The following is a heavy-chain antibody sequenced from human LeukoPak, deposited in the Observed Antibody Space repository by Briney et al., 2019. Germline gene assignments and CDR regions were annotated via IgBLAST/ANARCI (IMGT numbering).Heavy chain of an antibody. V-gene: IGHV3-21*01. J-gene: IGHJ5*02. D-gene: IGHD5-18*01. CDR2: ITSSSDYI. Sequence: PGESLRLSCAASGFTFSSYSMNWVRQAPGKGLEWVSSITSSSDYIYYADSVKGRFTISRDNAENSLHLQMNSLRAEDTAVYYCAREFKSGYGMWAWGQGTLVTVSS. CDR3: AREFKSGYGMWA. CDR1: GFTFSSYS.